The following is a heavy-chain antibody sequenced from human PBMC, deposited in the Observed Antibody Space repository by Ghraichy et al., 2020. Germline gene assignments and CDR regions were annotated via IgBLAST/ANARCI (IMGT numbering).Heavy chain of an antibody. Sequence: GESLNISCQASGYSFTNNWIAWVRQMPGKDLEWMGVIYPGDSDGRYSPSFEGQVTIPAEKSIRIAYLQWSSLKASDTAMYYCAGHNITSSLEYWGQGTPITVSS. CDR3: AGHNITSSLEY. D-gene: IGHD3-10*01. V-gene: IGHV5-51*01. J-gene: IGHJ4*02. CDR1: GYSFTNNW. CDR2: IYPGDSDG.